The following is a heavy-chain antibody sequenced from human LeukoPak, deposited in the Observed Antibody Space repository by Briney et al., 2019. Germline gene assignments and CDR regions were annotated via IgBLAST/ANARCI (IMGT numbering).Heavy chain of an antibody. CDR3: TKDRYCTYSRCPTDY. Sequence: GGSLRLSCVASGFNLEEYAMHWVRQAPGKGLEWVSSISGNSGIVGYADSVKGRFTISRDNAKNSLYLQMNSLRAEDTALYYCTKDRYCTYSRCPTDYGGEGTLVTVSS. J-gene: IGHJ4*02. V-gene: IGHV3-9*01. CDR2: ISGNSGIV. CDR1: GFNLEEYA. D-gene: IGHD2-8*01.